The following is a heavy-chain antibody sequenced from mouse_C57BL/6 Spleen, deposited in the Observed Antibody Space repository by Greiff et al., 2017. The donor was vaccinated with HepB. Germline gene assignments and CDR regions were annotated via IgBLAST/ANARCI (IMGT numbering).Heavy chain of an antibody. J-gene: IGHJ2*01. V-gene: IGHV6-6*01. CDR3: TRPYDGYYHYFDY. D-gene: IGHD2-3*01. Sequence: EVKVEESGGGLVQPGGSMKLSCAASGFTFSDAWMDWVRQSPEKGLEWVAEIRNKANNHATYYAESVKGRFTISRDDSKSSGYLQMNSLRAEDTGIYYCTRPYDGYYHYFDYWGQGTTLTVSS. CDR1: GFTFSDAW. CDR2: IRNKANNHAT.